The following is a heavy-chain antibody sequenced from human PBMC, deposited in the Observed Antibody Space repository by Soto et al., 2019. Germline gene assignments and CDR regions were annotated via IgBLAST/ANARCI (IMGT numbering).Heavy chain of an antibody. CDR2: IYWDDDK. Sequence: QITLKESGPTLVKPTQTLTLTCTFSGFSLSTSGVGVGWIRQPPGKALEWLALIYWDDDKRYSPSLKSRLTIXKXTXTNQVVLTMTNMDPVDTATYYCAHRPKAAAGTGFDYWGQGTLVTVSS. D-gene: IGHD6-13*01. CDR1: GFSLSTSGVG. CDR3: AHRPKAAAGTGFDY. V-gene: IGHV2-5*02. J-gene: IGHJ4*02.